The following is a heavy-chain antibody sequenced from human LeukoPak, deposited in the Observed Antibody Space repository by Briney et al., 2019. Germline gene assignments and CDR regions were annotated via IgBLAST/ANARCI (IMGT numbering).Heavy chain of an antibody. Sequence: PSETLSLTCTVSGGSISSHYWSWIRQPPGKGLEWIGYIYYSGSTNYNPSLKSRVTISVDTSKNQFSLKLSSVAAADTAVYYCARFGQQLGFDYWGQGTLVTVSS. CDR1: GGSISSHY. CDR2: IYYSGST. J-gene: IGHJ4*02. V-gene: IGHV4-59*11. D-gene: IGHD6-13*01. CDR3: ARFGQQLGFDY.